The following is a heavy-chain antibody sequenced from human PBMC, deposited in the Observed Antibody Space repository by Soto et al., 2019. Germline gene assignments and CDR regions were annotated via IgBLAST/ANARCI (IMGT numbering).Heavy chain of an antibody. D-gene: IGHD6-19*01. J-gene: IGHJ3*02. CDR1: GYSFTSDW. CDR3: ARLSIDGSSGWGAFDI. V-gene: IGHV5-51*01. Sequence: PGESLKISCKGSGYSFTSDWIGWVRQMPGKGLEWMGIIYPGDSDTRYSPSFQGQVTISADKSISTAYLQWSSLKASDTAMYYCARLSIDGSSGWGAFDIWGQGTMVTVSS. CDR2: IYPGDSDT.